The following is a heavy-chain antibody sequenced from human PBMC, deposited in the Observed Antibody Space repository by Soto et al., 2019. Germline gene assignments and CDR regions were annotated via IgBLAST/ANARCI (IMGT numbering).Heavy chain of an antibody. Sequence: QVQLVQSGAEVKTPGSSVKVSCKASGGTFSNSAISWVRQAPGQGLEWMGGIIPLSGTANYAQTFQGRGTITADESTRTAYRELRSLRAEDTAVYYGASDYSVADTDYYGMDVW. V-gene: IGHV1-69*01. CDR2: IIPLSGTA. J-gene: IGHJ6*01. CDR3: ASDYSVADTDYYGMDV. D-gene: IGHD6-19*01. CDR1: GGTFSNSA.